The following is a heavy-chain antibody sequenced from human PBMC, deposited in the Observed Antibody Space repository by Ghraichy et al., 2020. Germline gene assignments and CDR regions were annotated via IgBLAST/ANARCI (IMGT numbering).Heavy chain of an antibody. CDR1: GDSVSSGDYY. Sequence: SETLSLTCTVSGDSVSSGDYYWTWIRQPPGKRLEWIGYIYYTGSTSYNPSLKSRVTISLHTSTNQFSLKLSSVSAADTAVYYCARWSFCSSTSCPALSRFDPWGQGTLVTVSS. D-gene: IGHD2-2*01. J-gene: IGHJ5*02. CDR3: ARWSFCSSTSCPALSRFDP. CDR2: IYYTGST. V-gene: IGHV4-61*08.